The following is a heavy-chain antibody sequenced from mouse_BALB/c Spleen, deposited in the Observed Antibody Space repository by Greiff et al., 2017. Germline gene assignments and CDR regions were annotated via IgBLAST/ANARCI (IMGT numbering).Heavy chain of an antibody. CDR3: TRGMMGAMDY. J-gene: IGHJ4*01. D-gene: IGHD2-3*01. Sequence: EVKVEESGGGLVQPGGSMKLSCVASGFTFSNYWMNWVRQSPEKGLEWVAEIRLKSNNYATHYAESVKGRFTISRDDSKSSVYLQMNNLRAEDTGIYYCTRGMMGAMDYWGQGTSVTVSS. CDR1: GFTFSNYW. V-gene: IGHV6-6*02. CDR2: IRLKSNNYAT.